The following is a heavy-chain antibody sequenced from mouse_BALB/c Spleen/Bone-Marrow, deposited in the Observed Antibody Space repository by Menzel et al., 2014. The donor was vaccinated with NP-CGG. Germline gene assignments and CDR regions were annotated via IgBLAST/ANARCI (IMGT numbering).Heavy chain of an antibody. CDR1: GYTFSNYW. D-gene: IGHD3-1*01. Sequence: QVQLQQSGAELMKPGASVKISCKATGYTFSNYWIDWVKQRPGHGLEWIGEILPGSGTANYNEKFKGKATFTADTSSNTAYMQLSSLTSEDSAVYYCATARATSYYGMDYWGQGTSVTVSS. CDR2: ILPGSGTA. CDR3: ATARATSYYGMDY. J-gene: IGHJ4*01. V-gene: IGHV1-9*01.